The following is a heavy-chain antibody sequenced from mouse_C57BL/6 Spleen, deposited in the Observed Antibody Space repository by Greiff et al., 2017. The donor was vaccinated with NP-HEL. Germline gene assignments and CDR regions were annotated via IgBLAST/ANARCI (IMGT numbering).Heavy chain of an antibody. CDR1: GFSLTSYA. CDR3: ARNVEIDYYGSSYAWFAY. CDR2: IWTGGGT. J-gene: IGHJ3*01. D-gene: IGHD1-1*01. V-gene: IGHV2-9-1*01. Sequence: VQLVESGPGLVAPSQSLSITCTVSGFSLTSYAISWVRQPPGKGLEWLGVIWTGGGTNYNSALKSRLSISKDNSKSQVFLKMNSLQTDDTARYYCARNVEIDYYGSSYAWFAYWGQGTLVTVSA.